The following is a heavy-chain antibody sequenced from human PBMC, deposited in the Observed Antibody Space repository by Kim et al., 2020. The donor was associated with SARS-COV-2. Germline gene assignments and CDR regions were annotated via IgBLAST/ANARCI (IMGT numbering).Heavy chain of an antibody. J-gene: IGHJ4*02. Sequence: GGSLRLSCAASGFTFGNYYMTWVRQTPGKGLEWLSYISGSGTDTSYADSVKGRFTISRDNANNLLYLQMDSLRADDTAVYYCARFARTPQYWGEVTLVTV. CDR3: ARFARTPQY. V-gene: IGHV3-11*03. CDR1: GFTFGNYY. CDR2: ISGSGTDT.